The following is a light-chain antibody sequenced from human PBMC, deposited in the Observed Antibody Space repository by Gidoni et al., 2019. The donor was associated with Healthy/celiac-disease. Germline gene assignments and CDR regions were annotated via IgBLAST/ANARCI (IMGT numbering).Light chain of an antibody. Sequence: SYALTQPPSVSVSPGQTASITSSGDKLGDEYACWYQQKPGQAPVLVIYQDSKRPSGIPERFSGSNSENTATLTISGTQAMDEADYYCQAWDSSTALYVFGTGTKVTVL. CDR3: QAWDSSTALYV. CDR2: QDS. V-gene: IGLV3-1*01. J-gene: IGLJ1*01. CDR1: KLGDEY.